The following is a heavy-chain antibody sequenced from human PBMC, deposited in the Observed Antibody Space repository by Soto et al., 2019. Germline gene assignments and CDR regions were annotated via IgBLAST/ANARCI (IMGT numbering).Heavy chain of an antibody. CDR3: ARGDLPNYDFWSGYYTSPFDP. Sequence: ASVKVCCKASGYTFTSYDINWVRQATGQGLEWMGWMNPNSGNTGYAQKFQGRVTKTRNTSISTAYMELSSLRSEDTAVYYCARGDLPNYDFWSGYYTSPFDPWGQGTLVTVSS. CDR2: MNPNSGNT. CDR1: GYTFTSYD. V-gene: IGHV1-8*01. D-gene: IGHD3-3*01. J-gene: IGHJ5*02.